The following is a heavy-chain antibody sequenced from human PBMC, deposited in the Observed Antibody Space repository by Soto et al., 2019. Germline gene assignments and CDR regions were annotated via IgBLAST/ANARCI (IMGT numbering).Heavy chain of an antibody. CDR3: ARAPQLWGGLFYFDY. D-gene: IGHD2-21*01. CDR1: GGSISSGGYY. CDR2: IYYSGST. Sequence: SETLSLTCTVSGGSISSGGYYWSWIRQHPGKGLEWIGYIYYSGSTYYNPSLKSRVTISVDTSKNQFSLKLSSVTAADTAVYYCARAPQLWGGLFYFDYWGQGTLVTVSS. V-gene: IGHV4-31*03. J-gene: IGHJ4*02.